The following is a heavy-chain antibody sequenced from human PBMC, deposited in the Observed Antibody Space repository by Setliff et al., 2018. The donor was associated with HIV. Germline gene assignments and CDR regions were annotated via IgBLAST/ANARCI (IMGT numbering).Heavy chain of an antibody. V-gene: IGHV3-30*03. CDR1: GFTFSNAW. D-gene: IGHD3-3*01. J-gene: IGHJ3*02. CDR3: ARAFGYHDFWSGYSGDEFDI. Sequence: GSLRLSCAASGFTFSNAWMSWIRQAPGKGLEWVAVISIDGSDRYYSDSVKGRFTISRDSSKKTLYLQMNRLTSEDTAVYYCARAFGYHDFWSGYSGDEFDIWGQGTLVTVSS. CDR2: ISIDGSDR.